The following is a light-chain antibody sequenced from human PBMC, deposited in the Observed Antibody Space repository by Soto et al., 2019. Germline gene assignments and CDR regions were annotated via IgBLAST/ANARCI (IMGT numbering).Light chain of an antibody. Sequence: QSALTQPASVSGSPGQSITISCTGTSSDVGGYNYVSWYQQHPGKAPKLMIYEVSKRPSGVSHRFSGSKSGNTASLTISGLQAEDEADYYCRSYTSSSPVLFGGGTKLTVL. CDR3: RSYTSSSPVL. CDR1: SSDVGGYNY. V-gene: IGLV2-14*01. CDR2: EVS. J-gene: IGLJ2*01.